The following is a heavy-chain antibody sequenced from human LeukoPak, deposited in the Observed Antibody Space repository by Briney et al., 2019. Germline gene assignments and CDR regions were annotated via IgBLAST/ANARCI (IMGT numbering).Heavy chain of an antibody. V-gene: IGHV1-18*04. D-gene: IGHD1-14*01. CDR1: GYTFTTYG. Sequence: ASVKVSCKASGYTFTTYGISWVRQAPGQGLEWMGWISPYNGNTDYAQELQGRVTMTTDTPTSTAYMELRSLRSDDTAAYYCARVEQPSYGLGVWGKGTTVTVSS. CDR2: ISPYNGNT. CDR3: ARVEQPSYGLGV. J-gene: IGHJ6*04.